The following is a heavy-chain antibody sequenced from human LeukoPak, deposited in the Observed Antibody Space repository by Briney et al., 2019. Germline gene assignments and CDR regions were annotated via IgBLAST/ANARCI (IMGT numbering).Heavy chain of an antibody. V-gene: IGHV3-48*02. CDR2: ISSSSRTI. CDR3: ARDRFHAFDI. CDR1: GFSFNDYS. Sequence: GGSLRLSCAASGFSFNDYSMNWVRQAPGKGLEWVSYISSSSRTIDYADSVKGRFAISRDNAKNSLYLQMNSLRDEDTALYYCARDRFHAFDIWGQGTMVTVSS. J-gene: IGHJ3*02.